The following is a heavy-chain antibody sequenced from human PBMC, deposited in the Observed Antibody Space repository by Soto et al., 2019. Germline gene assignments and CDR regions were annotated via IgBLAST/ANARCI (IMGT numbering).Heavy chain of an antibody. V-gene: IGHV3-21*01. D-gene: IGHD5-18*01. J-gene: IGHJ6*02. CDR3: APDPAGRFSYGEVNFYHYGMDV. Sequence: EVQLVESGGGLVKPGGSLRLSCAASGFTFSTCTMSWVRQAPGKGLEWVSSITSTSSYIYYPDSLKGRFTISRDNAKNALYLQLSGLIAEDKAVYYCAPDPAGRFSYGEVNFYHYGMDVWGQGTTVTVS. CDR2: ITSTSSYI. CDR1: GFTFSTCT.